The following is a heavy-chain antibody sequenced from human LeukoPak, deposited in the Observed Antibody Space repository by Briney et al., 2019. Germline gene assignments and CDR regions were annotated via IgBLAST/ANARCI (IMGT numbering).Heavy chain of an antibody. CDR2: IIPIFGTA. Sequence: SVKVSCKASGGTVSSYAISWVRQSPGQGLEWMGGIIPIFGTANYAQKFQGRVTITTDESTSTAYMELSSLRSEDTAVYYCARDMVRGVSSTPMDVWGKGTTVTVSS. V-gene: IGHV1-69*05. J-gene: IGHJ6*03. CDR3: ARDMVRGVSSTPMDV. D-gene: IGHD3-10*01. CDR1: GGTVSSYA.